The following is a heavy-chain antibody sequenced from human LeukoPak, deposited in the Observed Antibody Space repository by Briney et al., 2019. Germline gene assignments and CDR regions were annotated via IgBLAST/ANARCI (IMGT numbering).Heavy chain of an antibody. CDR1: GFTFSSHW. V-gene: IGHV3-7*01. CDR3: ARDLSGIAGYTYGRGIDY. J-gene: IGHJ4*02. Sequence: GGSLRLSCAASGFTFSSHWMSWVRQAPGTGLEWVANIKKDGSEKYYVDAVKGRFTISRDNAKTLLYLQMNSLRAEDTAVYYCARDLSGIAGYTYGRGIDYWGQGTLVTVSS. CDR2: IKKDGSEK. D-gene: IGHD5-18*01.